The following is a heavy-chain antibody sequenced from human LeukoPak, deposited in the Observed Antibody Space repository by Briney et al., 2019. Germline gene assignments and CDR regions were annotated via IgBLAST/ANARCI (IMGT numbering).Heavy chain of an antibody. CDR1: GYTLTTYG. Sequence: ASVKVSCKASGYTLTTYGISWVRQAPGQGLEWMGWISAYSGNTNYAQKVQGRVTMTTHTSTSTAYMELRSLRSDDAAVYYCARGDGSGWPNFDYWGQGTLVTVSS. CDR2: ISAYSGNT. D-gene: IGHD6-19*01. V-gene: IGHV1-18*01. J-gene: IGHJ4*02. CDR3: ARGDGSGWPNFDY.